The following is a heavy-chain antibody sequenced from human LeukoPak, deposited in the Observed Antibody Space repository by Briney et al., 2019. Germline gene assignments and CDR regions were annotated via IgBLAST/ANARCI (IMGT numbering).Heavy chain of an antibody. CDR3: AKDIFRVVGAVTPSFDY. CDR2: ISWNSGSI. Sequence: PGRSPRLSCAASGFTFDDYAMHWVRQAPGKGLEWVSGISWNSGSIGYADSVKGRFTISRDNAKNSLYLQMNSLRAEDTALYYCAKDIFRVVGAVTPSFDYWGQGTLVTVSS. D-gene: IGHD1-26*01. V-gene: IGHV3-9*01. CDR1: GFTFDDYA. J-gene: IGHJ4*02.